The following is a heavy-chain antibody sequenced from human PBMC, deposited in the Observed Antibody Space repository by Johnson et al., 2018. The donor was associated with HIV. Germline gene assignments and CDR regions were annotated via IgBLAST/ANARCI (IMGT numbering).Heavy chain of an antibody. D-gene: IGHD6-13*01. CDR1: GFTFGDYA. V-gene: IGHV3-49*03. Sequence: EVQLVESGGGLVQPGRSLRLSCTGSGFTFGDYAMSWFRQAPVKGLEWVGLIRSKTYGGTPEYAASVKGRFIIYRDDSKMIAYLQMNSLKIEDTAVYYCQGVYGSSWYMNVFDVWGQGTMVTVSS. CDR3: QGVYGSSWYMNVFDV. J-gene: IGHJ3*01. CDR2: IRSKTYGGTP.